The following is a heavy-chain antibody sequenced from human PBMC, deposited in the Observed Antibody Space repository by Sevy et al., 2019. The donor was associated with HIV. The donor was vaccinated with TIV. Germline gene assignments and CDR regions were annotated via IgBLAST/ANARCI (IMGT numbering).Heavy chain of an antibody. CDR1: GFTFSSYE. CDR2: ISNSGSII. D-gene: IGHD6-13*01. CDR3: AREDGSRQYFQY. J-gene: IGHJ1*01. Sequence: GGSLRLSCVASGFTFSSYEMNWVRQAPGKGLEWVSHISNSGSIIYYEDSVKGRFTISRDNAKNLLYLQMNSLRAEDTAVYYCAREDGSRQYFQYWGHGTLVTVSS. V-gene: IGHV3-48*03.